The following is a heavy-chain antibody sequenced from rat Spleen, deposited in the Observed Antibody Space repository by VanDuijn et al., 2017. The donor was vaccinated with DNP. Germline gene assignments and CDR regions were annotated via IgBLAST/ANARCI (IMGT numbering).Heavy chain of an antibody. Sequence: EVQLVESGGGLVQPGRSLKLSCAASGFTFSAYYMAWVRQAPAKGLEWVATVSTSGSTYYRDSVKARFTVSRDNADNTLYLQMDSLRSEDTATYYCVRWNSGHFDYWGQGVMVTVSS. D-gene: IGHD4-3*01. J-gene: IGHJ2*01. CDR1: GFTFSAYY. CDR3: VRWNSGHFDY. CDR2: VSTSGST. V-gene: IGHV5-25*01.